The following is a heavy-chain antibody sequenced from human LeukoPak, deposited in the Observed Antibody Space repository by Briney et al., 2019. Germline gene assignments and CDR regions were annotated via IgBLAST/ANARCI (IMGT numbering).Heavy chain of an antibody. CDR2: ISSSSSTI. D-gene: IGHD2-2*01. J-gene: IGHJ4*02. CDR3: ARGQACSSTSCYGFDY. CDR1: GFTFSRYS. V-gene: IGHV3-48*01. Sequence: GGSLRLSCEASGFTFSRYSMNWVRQAPGKGLEWVSYISSSSSTIYYADSVKGRFTISRDNAKNSLYLQMNSLRAEDTAVYYCARGQACSSTSCYGFDYWGQGTLVTVSS.